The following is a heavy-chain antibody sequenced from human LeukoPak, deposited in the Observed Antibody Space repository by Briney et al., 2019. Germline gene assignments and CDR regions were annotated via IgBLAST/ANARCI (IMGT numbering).Heavy chain of an antibody. CDR1: GFTFSDCG. Sequence: PGGSLRLSCAASGFTFSDCGLHWVRQAPGKGLEWVAVISYDGSNKYYADSVKGRFTISRDNSKNTLYLQMNSLRAEDTAVYYCAKDICSAARITMVRGVYNPSLCLVDYWGQGTLVTVSS. CDR2: ISYDGSNK. V-gene: IGHV3-30*18. D-gene: IGHD3-10*01. J-gene: IGHJ4*02. CDR3: AKDICSAARITMVRGVYNPSLCLVDY.